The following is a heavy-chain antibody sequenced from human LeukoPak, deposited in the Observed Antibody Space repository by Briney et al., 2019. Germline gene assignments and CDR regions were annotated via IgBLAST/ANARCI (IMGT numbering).Heavy chain of an antibody. V-gene: IGHV1-69*06. D-gene: IGHD2-15*01. J-gene: IGHJ5*02. Sequence: SVKVSCKASRGTFSSYAISWVRQAPGQGLEWMGGIIPIFGTANYAQKFQGRVTITADKSTSTAYMELSSLRSEDTAVYYCARGWVVVATESFHWFDPWGQGTLVTVSS. CDR3: ARGWVVVATESFHWFDP. CDR1: RGTFSSYA. CDR2: IIPIFGTA.